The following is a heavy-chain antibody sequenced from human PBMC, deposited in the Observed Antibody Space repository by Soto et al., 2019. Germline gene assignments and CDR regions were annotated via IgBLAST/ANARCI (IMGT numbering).Heavy chain of an antibody. CDR1: GYAFTGYY. D-gene: IGHD2-15*01. CDR3: AAVSDCSGGSCYFINNWFDP. CDR2: INPNSGGT. Sequence: ASVNVSCKASGYAFTGYYMHWVRQAPGQGLEWMGWINPNSGGTNYAQKFQERVTITRDMSTSTAYMELSSLRSEDTAVYYCAAVSDCSGGSCYFINNWFDPWGQGTLVTVSS. J-gene: IGHJ5*02. V-gene: IGHV1-2*02.